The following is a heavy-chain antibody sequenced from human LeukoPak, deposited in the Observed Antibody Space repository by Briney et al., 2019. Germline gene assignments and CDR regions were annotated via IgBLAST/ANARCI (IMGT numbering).Heavy chain of an antibody. Sequence: SGTLSLTCAVSGGSISSGNWWSWVRRPPGKGLEWIGEIYHSGSTNYNPSLKSRVTISVDKSKNQFSLKLNSVTAADTAVYYCARDRGPTGCDFDYWGQGTLVTVSS. V-gene: IGHV4-4*02. CDR2: IYHSGST. CDR3: ARDRGPTGCDFDY. D-gene: IGHD1-14*01. CDR1: GGSISSGNW. J-gene: IGHJ4*02.